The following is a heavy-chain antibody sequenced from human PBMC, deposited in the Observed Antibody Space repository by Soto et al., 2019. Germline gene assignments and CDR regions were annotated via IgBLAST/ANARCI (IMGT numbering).Heavy chain of an antibody. CDR2: ISGGGDTT. D-gene: IGHD3-10*01. V-gene: IGHV3-23*01. J-gene: IGHJ4*02. CDR3: AKGRGGSGSLTPRVDF. CDR1: GFTFNNYA. Sequence: EVQLLESGGGLVQPGGSLRLSCAASGFTFNNYAMTWVRHAPGKGLEWVSAISGGGDTTSYADSVKGRCTVSRDGSKNTLYLQMSSLRAEDTALYYCAKGRGGSGSLTPRVDFWGKGTLVTVSS.